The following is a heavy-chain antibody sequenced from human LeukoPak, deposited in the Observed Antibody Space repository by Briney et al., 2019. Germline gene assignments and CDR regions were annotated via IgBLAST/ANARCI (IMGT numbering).Heavy chain of an antibody. CDR3: TRQTESYCIYPFDC. D-gene: IGHD3-10*01. J-gene: IGHJ4*02. CDR2: VSSSGYST. Sequence: GGSLRLSCAASGFTFSSYGMNWVRQAPGKGLEWVSSVSSSGYSTYYADSVKGRFTISRDNSKNTQSLHMNSLRAEDTALYYLTRQTESYCIYPFDCWGQGTLVTVSS. V-gene: IGHV3-23*01. CDR1: GFTFSSYG.